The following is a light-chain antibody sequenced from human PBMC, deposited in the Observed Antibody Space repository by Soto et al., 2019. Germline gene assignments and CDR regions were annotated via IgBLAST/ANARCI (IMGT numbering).Light chain of an antibody. CDR3: QQYETYSRT. CDR1: QRIGNY. J-gene: IGKJ2*01. CDR2: DAS. Sequence: DIQMTQSPSSLSVSVGDRVTITCRASQRIGNYLSWYQQKPGKAPKLLISDASSLQSGVPSRFSGSRSGTEFTLTISSLQADDFATYYCQQYETYSRTFGQGTKVDIK. V-gene: IGKV1-5*01.